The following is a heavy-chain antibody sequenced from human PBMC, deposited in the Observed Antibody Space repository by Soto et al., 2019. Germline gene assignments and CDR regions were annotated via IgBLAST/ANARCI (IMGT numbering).Heavy chain of an antibody. CDR3: AVLVPTPETPRFDY. CDR2: ISAYNGNT. V-gene: IGHV1-18*01. Sequence: ASVKVSCKTSGYTFSNYGINWVRQAPGQGLEWMGWISAYNGNTNFAQKLQGRVSLTTDTSSTTAYMELRSLTSEDTAVYYCAVLVPTPETPRFDYWGQGTLVTVSS. D-gene: IGHD2-2*01. J-gene: IGHJ4*02. CDR1: GYTFSNYG.